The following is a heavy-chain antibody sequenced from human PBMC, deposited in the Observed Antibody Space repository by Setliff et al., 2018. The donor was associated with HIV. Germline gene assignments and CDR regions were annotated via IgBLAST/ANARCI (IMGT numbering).Heavy chain of an antibody. CDR1: GFTFSSYD. CDR3: SRARVRGKYFDY. CDR2: IGTAGDT. Sequence: TGGSLRLSCAASGFTFSSYDMHWVRQATGKGLEWVSAIGTAGDTYYPGSVKGRFTISRENAKNSLYLQMNSLRAGDTAVYYCSRARVRGKYFDYWGQGTLVTVSS. J-gene: IGHJ4*02. D-gene: IGHD3-10*01. V-gene: IGHV3-13*01.